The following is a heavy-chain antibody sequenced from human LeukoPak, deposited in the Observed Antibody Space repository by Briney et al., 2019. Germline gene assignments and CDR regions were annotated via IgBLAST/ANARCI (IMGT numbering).Heavy chain of an antibody. Sequence: PGGSLRLSCPASGFTFSSYYLHWVRQDPGKGLVWVSRISNDGSSTWYADSVKGRFTISRDNAKNTLYLQMNSLRTEDTAVYYCARDSTTGIDYWGQGTLVTVSS. D-gene: IGHD1-1*01. CDR3: ARDSTTGIDY. CDR1: GFTFSSYY. J-gene: IGHJ4*02. V-gene: IGHV3-74*01. CDR2: ISNDGSST.